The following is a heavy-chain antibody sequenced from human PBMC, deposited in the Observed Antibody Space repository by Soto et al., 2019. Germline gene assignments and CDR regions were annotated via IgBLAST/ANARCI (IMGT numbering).Heavy chain of an antibody. V-gene: IGHV4-59*08. CDR3: ARSLSSSHSIYYYYYVDV. CDR2: IYYSGST. J-gene: IGHJ6*03. CDR1: GGSIGSYY. Sequence: PSETLSLTCTVSGGSIGSYYWSWIRQPPGKGLEWIGYIYYSGSTNYNPSLKSRVTISVDTSKKQYSLNLSSVTAADTAVYYCARSLSSSHSIYYYYYVDVWGKGTTVTVPS. D-gene: IGHD6-6*01.